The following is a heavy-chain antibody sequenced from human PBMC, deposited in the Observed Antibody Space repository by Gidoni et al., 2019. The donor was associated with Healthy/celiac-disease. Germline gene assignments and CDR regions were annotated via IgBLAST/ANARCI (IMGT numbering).Heavy chain of an antibody. J-gene: IGHJ4*02. Sequence: QVQLVESGGGVVQPGRSLRLSCAASGFTFSSYAMHWVRQAPGKGLEWVAVISYDGSNKYYADSVKGRFTISRDNSKNTLYLQMNSLRAEDTAVYYCARDDKIAAASDYWGQGTLVTVSS. CDR2: ISYDGSNK. CDR3: ARDDKIAAASDY. D-gene: IGHD6-13*01. V-gene: IGHV3-30*01. CDR1: GFTFSSYA.